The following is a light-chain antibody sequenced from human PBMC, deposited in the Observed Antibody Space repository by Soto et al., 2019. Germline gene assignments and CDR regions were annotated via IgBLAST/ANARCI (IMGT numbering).Light chain of an antibody. CDR2: GDS. Sequence: QSVLTQPPSASGTPGQRVTISCSGSNFNIGRNAVTWYQQLPGTAPKLLLSGDSNRPSGVPDRFSGSRSGTSASLAITGLQAEDEADYYCQTFDSTLTISWVFGGGTKLTVL. CDR3: QTFDSTLTISWV. V-gene: IGLV1-44*01. J-gene: IGLJ3*02. CDR1: NFNIGRNA.